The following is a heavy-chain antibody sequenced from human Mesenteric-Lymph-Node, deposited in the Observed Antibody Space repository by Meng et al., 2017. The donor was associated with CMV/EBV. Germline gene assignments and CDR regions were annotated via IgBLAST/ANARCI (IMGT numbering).Heavy chain of an antibody. Sequence: DASAYTFTGYYMHWLGQAPGKTLEWMGRINPNSGGTDYAQKFQGRVTMTRDTSIITAYMELSRLRSDDTAVYYCALEDYYGSGSFDYWGQGTLVTVSS. CDR3: ALEDYYGSGSFDY. D-gene: IGHD3-10*01. V-gene: IGHV1-2*06. CDR2: INPNSGGT. J-gene: IGHJ4*02. CDR1: AYTFTGYY.